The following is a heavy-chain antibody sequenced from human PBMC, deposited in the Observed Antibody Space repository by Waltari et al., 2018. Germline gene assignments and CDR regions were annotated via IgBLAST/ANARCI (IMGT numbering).Heavy chain of an antibody. J-gene: IGHJ4*02. V-gene: IGHV4-59*01. CDR1: GGSISSYY. Sequence: QVQLQESGPGLVKPSETLSLTCTVSGGSISSYYCSWIRQAPGKGLEWIGYIYYSGSTNYNPSLKSRVTISVDTSKNQFSLKLSSVTAADTAVYYCAREQQLGAFDYWGQGTLVTVSS. CDR3: AREQQLGAFDY. D-gene: IGHD6-13*01. CDR2: IYYSGST.